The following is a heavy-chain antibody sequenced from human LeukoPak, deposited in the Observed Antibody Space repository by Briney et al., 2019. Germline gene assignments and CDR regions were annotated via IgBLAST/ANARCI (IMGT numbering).Heavy chain of an antibody. Sequence: PGGSLRLSCAASAFTFSNYAMYWVRQAPGKGLEWVAIIWYDGSNIYYADSVKGRFTISRDNSKNTLYLQMNSLRAEDAAVYYCANNSSDFDAFDIWGQGTMVTVSS. V-gene: IGHV3-33*07. CDR1: AFTFSNYA. J-gene: IGHJ3*02. D-gene: IGHD6-19*01. CDR2: IWYDGSNI. CDR3: ANNSSDFDAFDI.